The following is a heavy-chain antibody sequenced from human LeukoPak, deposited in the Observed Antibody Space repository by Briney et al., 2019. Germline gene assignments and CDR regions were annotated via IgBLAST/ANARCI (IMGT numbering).Heavy chain of an antibody. V-gene: IGHV1-18*01. CDR3: ARDAKDSGSYYYYYGMDV. Sequence: ASVTVSFMSSVYTFTSYGISWVRQAPGQGLEWMGWISAYNGNTNYAQKLQGGVTMTTDTSTSTAYMELRSLRSDDTAVYYCARDAKDSGSYYYYYGMDVWGQGTTVTVSS. D-gene: IGHD1-26*01. CDR2: ISAYNGNT. CDR1: VYTFTSYG. J-gene: IGHJ6*02.